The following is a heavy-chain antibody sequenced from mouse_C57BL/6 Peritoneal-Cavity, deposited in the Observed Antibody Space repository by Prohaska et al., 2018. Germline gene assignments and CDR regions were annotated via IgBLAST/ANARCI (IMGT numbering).Heavy chain of an antibody. J-gene: IGHJ3*01. CDR1: FTGCG. V-gene: IGHV1-9*01. Sequence: FTGCGIEWVKQRHGHGLDLIWESLPGSCSTNYNDKFKGKATFTADTSSNTAYMQLSSLTTEDSAIYYCAGGYPAWFAYWGQGTLVTVSA. CDR2: SLPGSCST. D-gene: IGHD2-2*01. CDR3: AGGYPAWFAY.